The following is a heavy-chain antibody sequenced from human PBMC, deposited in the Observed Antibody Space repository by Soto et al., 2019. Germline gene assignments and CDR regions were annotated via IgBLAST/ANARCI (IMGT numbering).Heavy chain of an antibody. J-gene: IGHJ3*02. CDR1: GFTFSSYG. V-gene: IGHV3-33*01. CDR3: ARDRGPWDAFDI. Sequence: GGSLRLSCAASGFTFSSYGMHWVRQAPGKGLEWVAVIWYDGSNKYYADSVKGRFTISRDNSKNTLYLQMNSLRAEDTAVYYCARDRGPWDAFDIWGQGTMVTVSS. CDR2: IWYDGSNK.